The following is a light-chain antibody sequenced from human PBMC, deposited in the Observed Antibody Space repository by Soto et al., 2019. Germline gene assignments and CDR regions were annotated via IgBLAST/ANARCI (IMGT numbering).Light chain of an antibody. CDR3: HQRSNGPLT. J-gene: IGKJ4*01. CDR1: QSVSSS. Sequence: EIVLTQSPATLSLSPGERATLSCRASQSVSSSLAWYQQKPGQAPRLLIYDASNRATGIPARCSGSGSGTDFTLTISSLEPEDYGVYYCHQRSNGPLTCGGGPKVEIK. V-gene: IGKV3-11*01. CDR2: DAS.